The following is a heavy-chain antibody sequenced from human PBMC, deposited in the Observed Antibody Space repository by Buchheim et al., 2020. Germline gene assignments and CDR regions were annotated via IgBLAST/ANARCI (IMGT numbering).Heavy chain of an antibody. CDR1: GYTFTSYY. CDR3: ARGRITMVRGVISWFDP. D-gene: IGHD3-10*01. Sequence: QVQLVQSGAEVKKPGASVKVSCKASGYTFTSYYMHWVRQAPGQGLEWMGIINPSGGSTSYAQKFHGRVTMTRDTSTSNVYMELSSLRSEDTAVYYCARGRITMVRGVISWFDPWGQGTL. J-gene: IGHJ5*02. CDR2: INPSGGST. V-gene: IGHV1-46*01.